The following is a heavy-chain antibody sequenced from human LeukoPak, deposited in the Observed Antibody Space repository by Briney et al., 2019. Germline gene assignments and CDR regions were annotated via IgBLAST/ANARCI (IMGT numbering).Heavy chain of an antibody. V-gene: IGHV6-1*01. D-gene: IGHD6-19*01. CDR2: TYQRSKWYN. CDR1: GDSVSSTSPT. J-gene: IGHJ4*02. Sequence: SQTLSLTCAISGDSVSSTSPTWNWIRQSPSRGLEWLGRTYQRSKWYNDYAVSVKSRITINPDTSKNQFSLQLNSVTPEDTALCYCAREVDGGFDYWGQGALVTVSS. CDR3: AREVDGGFDY.